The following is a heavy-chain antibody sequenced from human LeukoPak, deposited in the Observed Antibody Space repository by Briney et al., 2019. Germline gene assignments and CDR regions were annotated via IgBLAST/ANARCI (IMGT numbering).Heavy chain of an antibody. V-gene: IGHV4-34*01. CDR3: ASSDCSSTSCYNPFDY. J-gene: IGHJ4*02. D-gene: IGHD2-2*02. CDR2: INHSGST. Sequence: SETLSLTCAVYGGSFSGYYWSWIRQPPGKGLEWIGEINHSGSTNYNPPLKSRVTISVDTSKNQFSLKLSSVTAADTAVYYCASSDCSSTSCYNPFDYWGQGTLVTVSS. CDR1: GGSFSGYY.